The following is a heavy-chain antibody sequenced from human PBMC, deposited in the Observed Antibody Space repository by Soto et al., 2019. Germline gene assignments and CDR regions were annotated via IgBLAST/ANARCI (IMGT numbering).Heavy chain of an antibody. D-gene: IGHD7-27*01. CDR2: ISRSGDYT. V-gene: IGHV3-23*01. J-gene: IGHJ6*02. CDR3: AKGGFWVHYGMDV. Sequence: EVQLLESGGGLVQPGGSLRLSCAASGSSFSAYAMNWVRQAPGKGLEWVSAISRSGDYTFYSDSVKGRFTISRDNSRNPVYMEMHSLRAEDTAVYYCAKGGFWVHYGMDVWGQGTTVSVSS. CDR1: GSSFSAYA.